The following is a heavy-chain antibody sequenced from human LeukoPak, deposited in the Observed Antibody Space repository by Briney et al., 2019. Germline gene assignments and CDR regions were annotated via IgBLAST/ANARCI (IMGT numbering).Heavy chain of an antibody. CDR3: ARDRYSGSYSHIGDAFDI. D-gene: IGHD1-26*01. V-gene: IGHV3-21*01. Sequence: GGSLRLSCAASGFTISSYSMNWVRQAPGKGLEWVSSISSSSSYIYYADSVKGRFTISRDNAKNSLYLQMNSLRAEDTAVYYCARDRYSGSYSHIGDAFDIWGQGTMVTVSS. CDR1: GFTISSYS. CDR2: ISSSSSYI. J-gene: IGHJ3*02.